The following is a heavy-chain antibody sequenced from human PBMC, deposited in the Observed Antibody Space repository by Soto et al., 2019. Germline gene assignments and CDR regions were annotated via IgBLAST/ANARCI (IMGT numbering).Heavy chain of an antibody. V-gene: IGHV3-23*04. CDR1: GFAFTAYA. CDR3: VKGGGIAAGGTHNYFDS. J-gene: IGHJ5*01. D-gene: IGHD6-13*01. CDR2: LSATGTTT. Sequence: EVQLAESGGGLVQPGGSLRLSCAASGFAFTAYAMIWVRQAPGRGLEWVSELSATGTTTKYADSVEGRFTISRDNSNNMVHLEMNNLRVDDTAVYFYVKGGGIAAGGTHNYFDSWGQGSFVSVSA.